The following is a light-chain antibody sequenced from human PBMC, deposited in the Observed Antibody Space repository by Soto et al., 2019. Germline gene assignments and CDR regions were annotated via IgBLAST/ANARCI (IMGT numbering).Light chain of an antibody. J-gene: IGKJ5*01. CDR1: QSIAFY. Sequence: DIHMTQSTSSLSASVGDRVTITCRASQSIAFYLHWYQLTPGEAPKLLIPSASSLQSGVPSRFSGSRSGTDFTLTISSLQPEDFATYYCQQSYSSPTFGQGTRLEI. V-gene: IGKV1-39*01. CDR3: QQSYSSPT. CDR2: SAS.